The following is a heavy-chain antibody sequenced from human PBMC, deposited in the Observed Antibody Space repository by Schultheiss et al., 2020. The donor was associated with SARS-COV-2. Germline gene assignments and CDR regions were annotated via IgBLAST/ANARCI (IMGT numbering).Heavy chain of an antibody. Sequence: SETLSLTCSVSGGSIRSYYWSWIRQPPGKGLEWIGYIYSSGSTNYNPSLKSRLTISVDTSKNQFSLNLTSVTAADTAVYFCARWGSGLRFLEWSQNVDALDVWGQGTMVTVS. V-gene: IGHV4-59*01. CDR3: ARWGSGLRFLEWSQNVDALDV. CDR1: GGSIRSYY. CDR2: IYSSGST. D-gene: IGHD3-3*01. J-gene: IGHJ3*01.